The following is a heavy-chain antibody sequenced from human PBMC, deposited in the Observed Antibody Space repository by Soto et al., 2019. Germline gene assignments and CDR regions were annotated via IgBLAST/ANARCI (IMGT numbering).Heavy chain of an antibody. D-gene: IGHD3-22*01. J-gene: IGHJ6*02. Sequence: QFQLVQSGAEVKKPGSSVKVSCKASGGTFSSYAISWVRQAPGQGREWMGGIIPIFGTANYAQKFQGRVTITADESTSTAYMELSSLRSEDTAVYYCASAALHYYDSRGRGYYYYGMDVWGQGTTVTVSS. CDR2: IIPIFGTA. CDR1: GGTFSSYA. V-gene: IGHV1-69*12. CDR3: ASAALHYYDSRGRGYYYYGMDV.